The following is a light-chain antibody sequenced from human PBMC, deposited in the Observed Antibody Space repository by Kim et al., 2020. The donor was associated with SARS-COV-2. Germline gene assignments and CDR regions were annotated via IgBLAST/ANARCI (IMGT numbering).Light chain of an antibody. CDR2: AAS. CDR1: QGITNS. Sequence: DIQMTQSPSSLSVSVGDRVTITCRASQGITNSLAWYQQKPGKVPQLLIYAASALQSGVPSRFSGSGSGTHFTLTISSLQPEDVATYYCQKYNSAPWTFGQGTKVDIK. CDR3: QKYNSAPWT. J-gene: IGKJ1*01. V-gene: IGKV1-27*01.